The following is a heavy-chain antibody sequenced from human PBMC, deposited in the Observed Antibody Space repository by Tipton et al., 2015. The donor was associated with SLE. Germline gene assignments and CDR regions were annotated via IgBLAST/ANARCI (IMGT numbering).Heavy chain of an antibody. V-gene: IGHV3-7*03. J-gene: IGHJ3*01. CDR1: GFTFSDYW. Sequence: SLRLSCVGSGFTFSDYWMTWVRQVPGMGLEWVALIKHDGSQQDYVDSVKGRFTIFRDNARNSLYLQMNSLRAEDTAIYYWGTDPNGGGKVLGVWGPGTVSTVSS. D-gene: IGHD3-16*01. CDR2: IKHDGSQQ. CDR3: GTDPNGGGKVLGV.